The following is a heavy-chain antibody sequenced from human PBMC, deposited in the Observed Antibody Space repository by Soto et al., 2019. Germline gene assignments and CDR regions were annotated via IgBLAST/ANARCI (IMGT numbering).Heavy chain of an antibody. V-gene: IGHV4-31*03. J-gene: IGHJ5*02. D-gene: IGHD2-15*01. Sequence: SETLSLTCTVSGGSISSGGYYWSWIRQHPGRGLEWIGYIYYNGNTYYNPSLKSRVTVSVDTSKNQFSRNLRSVTAADTAVYYCARGSLVVIPVPGFDPWGQGTLVTVSS. CDR3: ARGSLVVIPVPGFDP. CDR2: IYYNGNT. CDR1: GGSISSGGYY.